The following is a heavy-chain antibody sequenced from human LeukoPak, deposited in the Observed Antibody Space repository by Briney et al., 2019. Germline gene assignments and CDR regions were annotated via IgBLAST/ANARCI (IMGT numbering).Heavy chain of an antibody. CDR1: GGSICNYY. CDR2: IYCSANT. J-gene: IGHJ4*02. CDR3: ARDYGDYFDY. Sequence: LGTLSLTSAVSGGSICNYYWSWIRQPPPKGLDWIGYIYCSANTNYNPSLKSRVIISVVTSKNQFSLKLSSVAAADTAVYYCARDYGDYFDYWGEGTLVTVSS. V-gene: IGHV4-59*01. D-gene: IGHD4-17*01.